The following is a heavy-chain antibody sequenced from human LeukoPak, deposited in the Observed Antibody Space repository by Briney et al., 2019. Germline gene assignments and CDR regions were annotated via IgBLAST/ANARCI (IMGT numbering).Heavy chain of an antibody. D-gene: IGHD6-19*01. J-gene: IGHJ5*02. CDR1: GGSISSSSYY. V-gene: IGHV4-39*01. CDR2: IYYSGST. CDR3: ARAPAIAVAGVWFDP. Sequence: SETLSLTXTVSGGSISSSSYYWDWIRQPPGKGLEWIGSIYYSGSTYYNPSLKSRVTISVDTSKNQFSLKLSSVTAADTAVYYCARAPAIAVAGVWFDPWGQGTLVTVSS.